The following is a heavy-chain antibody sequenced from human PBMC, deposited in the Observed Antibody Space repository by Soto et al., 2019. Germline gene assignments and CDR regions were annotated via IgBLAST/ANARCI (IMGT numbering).Heavy chain of an antibody. V-gene: IGHV1-18*01. CDR2: ISGYNGNT. CDR3: ARAEAYSSSWYALDV. CDR1: ACTFSDYS. D-gene: IGHD6-13*01. Sequence: ASVKVSCKASACTFSDYSISWVRQAPGQGLEWMGWISGYNGNTDYRQKLQGRVNMTMDTSTSTAYMDLRSLRSDDTAVYYCARAEAYSSSWYALDVWGQGTTVTVSS. J-gene: IGHJ6*02.